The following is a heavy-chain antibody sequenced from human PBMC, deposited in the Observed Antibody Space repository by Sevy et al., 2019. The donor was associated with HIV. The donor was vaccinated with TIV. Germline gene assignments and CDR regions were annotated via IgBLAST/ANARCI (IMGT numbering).Heavy chain of an antibody. Sequence: GGSLRLSCSASGFTFSSYALYWVRQAPGKKMEYVSVISTNGNSAYYADSVKGRFTISRDNSKNTLYLQMRSLRPEDTAMYYCLKDQENNYYYGSGNYFDPWGQGTLVTVSS. CDR2: ISTNGNSA. CDR1: GFTFSSYA. CDR3: LKDQENNYYYGSGNYFDP. D-gene: IGHD3-10*01. V-gene: IGHV3-64D*06. J-gene: IGHJ5*02.